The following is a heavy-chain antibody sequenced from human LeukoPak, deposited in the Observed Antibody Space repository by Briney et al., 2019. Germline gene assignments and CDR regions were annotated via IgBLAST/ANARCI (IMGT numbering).Heavy chain of an antibody. CDR2: INPSGGST. CDR1: GFTFTNYN. J-gene: IGHJ3*02. CDR3: ARVRDGYNDAYDI. V-gene: IGHV1-46*01. Sequence: GASVKASCKASGFTFTNYNMHWVRQAPGQGLEWMGIINPSGGSTNYAQNFQARVTMTRDTSTSTVYMELSSLRSEDTAVYYCARVRDGYNDAYDIWGQGTMVTVPS. D-gene: IGHD5-24*01.